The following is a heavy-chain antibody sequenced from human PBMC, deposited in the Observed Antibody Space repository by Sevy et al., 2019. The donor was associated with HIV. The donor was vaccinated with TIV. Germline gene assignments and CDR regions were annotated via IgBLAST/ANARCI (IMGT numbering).Heavy chain of an antibody. CDR2: LDPEHDET. V-gene: IGHV1-24*01. J-gene: IGHJ4*02. CDR3: AITKDYYDSSGSPFDY. D-gene: IGHD3-22*01. CDR1: GYTLSEIS. Sequence: ASVKVSFKVSGYTLSEISMHWVRLAPGKGLEWMGSLDPEHDETFYAQKFQGRVTMTEDTSTDTAYMELSSLRFEDTAVYYCAITKDYYDSSGSPFDYWGQGTLVTVSS.